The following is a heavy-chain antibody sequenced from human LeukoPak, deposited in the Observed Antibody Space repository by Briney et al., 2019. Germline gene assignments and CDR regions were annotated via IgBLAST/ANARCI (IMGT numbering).Heavy chain of an antibody. J-gene: IGHJ4*02. CDR1: GGSFSGYY. V-gene: IGHV4-34*01. Sequence: SETLSLTCAVYGGSFSGYYWSWIRQPPGKGLEWLGEINHSGITNDNPSLKSRVTISVDTSKNQFSLKLSSVTAADTAVYYCARHPLRHPTFGYWGQGTLVTVSS. D-gene: IGHD3-16*01. CDR2: INHSGIT. CDR3: ARHPLRHPTFGY.